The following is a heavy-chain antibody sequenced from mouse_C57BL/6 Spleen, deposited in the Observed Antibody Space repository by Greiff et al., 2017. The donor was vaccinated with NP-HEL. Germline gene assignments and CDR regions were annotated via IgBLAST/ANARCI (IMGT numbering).Heavy chain of an antibody. D-gene: IGHD2-3*01. CDR1: GYAFSSSW. CDR2: IYPGDGDT. Sequence: QVQLQQSGPELVKPGASVKISCKASGYAFSSSWMNWVKQRPGKGLEWMGRIYPGDGDTNYNGKFKGKATLTADKSSSTAYMQLCSQTSEDSAVYFCARDENGYYPYWGQGTTLTVSS. J-gene: IGHJ2*01. CDR3: ARDENGYYPY. V-gene: IGHV1-82*01.